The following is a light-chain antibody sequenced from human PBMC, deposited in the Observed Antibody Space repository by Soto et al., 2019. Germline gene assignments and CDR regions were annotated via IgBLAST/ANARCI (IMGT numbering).Light chain of an antibody. Sequence: DIVMTQSPLSLPVTPGEPASISCRSSQSLLHSNGYNYLDWYLQKPGQSPQLLIYLGSNRASGVPDRFSGSGSGTDFTLKISRVEAEDVGVYYCMQALQTPIGFGGGTEVEIK. V-gene: IGKV2-28*01. J-gene: IGKJ4*01. CDR2: LGS. CDR3: MQALQTPIG. CDR1: QSLLHSNGYNY.